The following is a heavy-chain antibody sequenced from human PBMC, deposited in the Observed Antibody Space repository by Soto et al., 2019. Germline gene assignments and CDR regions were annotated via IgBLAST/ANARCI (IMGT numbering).Heavy chain of an antibody. CDR1: GFTFSSYW. CDR3: ARGRGALWFGELTNYYYYGMDV. J-gene: IGHJ6*02. V-gene: IGHV3-74*01. D-gene: IGHD3-10*01. CDR2: INSDGSST. Sequence: PGGSLRLSCAASGFTFSSYWMHWVRQAPGKGLVWVSRINSDGSSTSYADSVKGRFTISRDNAKNTLYLQMNSLRAEDTAVYYCARGRGALWFGELTNYYYYGMDVWGQGTTVTVSS.